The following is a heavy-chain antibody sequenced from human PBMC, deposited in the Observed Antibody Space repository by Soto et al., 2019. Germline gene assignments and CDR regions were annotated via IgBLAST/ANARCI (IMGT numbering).Heavy chain of an antibody. Sequence: GGSLRLSCAASGVTFSSYAMSWVRQAPGKGLEWVSAISGSGGSTYYADSVKGRFTISRDNSKNTLYLQMNSLRAEDTAVYYCAKFNYGDYGFDYWGQGTLVTVSS. CDR2: ISGSGGST. D-gene: IGHD4-17*01. V-gene: IGHV3-23*01. J-gene: IGHJ4*02. CDR1: GVTFSSYA. CDR3: AKFNYGDYGFDY.